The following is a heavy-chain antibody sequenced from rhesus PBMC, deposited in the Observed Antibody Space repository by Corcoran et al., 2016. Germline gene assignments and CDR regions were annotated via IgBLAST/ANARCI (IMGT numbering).Heavy chain of an antibody. CDR1: GGSISGYY. D-gene: IGHD5-42*01. CDR2: IYCSGGST. CDR3: ARPGGRDY. V-gene: IGHV4-160*01. Sequence: QVQLQESGPGLGKPSETLSLTGAVSGGSISGYYWSGIRQPPGKGLEWSGRIYCSGGSTAYNPSLKSRVTISTDTSKNQFSLKLSSVTAADTAVYYCARPGGRDYWGQGVLVTVSS. J-gene: IGHJ4*01.